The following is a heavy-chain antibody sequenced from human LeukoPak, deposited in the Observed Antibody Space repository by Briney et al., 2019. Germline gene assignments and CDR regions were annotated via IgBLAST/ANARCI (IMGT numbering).Heavy chain of an antibody. Sequence: GGSLRLSCVASGFIFSGFAMHWVRQAPGKGLEWVAVISYDGSNKYYADSVKGRFTISRDNSKNTLYLQMNSLRAEDTAVYYCASLNIAAAGRSDDYWGQGTLVTVSS. D-gene: IGHD6-13*01. CDR1: GFIFSGFA. V-gene: IGHV3-30-3*01. J-gene: IGHJ4*02. CDR2: ISYDGSNK. CDR3: ASLNIAAAGRSDDY.